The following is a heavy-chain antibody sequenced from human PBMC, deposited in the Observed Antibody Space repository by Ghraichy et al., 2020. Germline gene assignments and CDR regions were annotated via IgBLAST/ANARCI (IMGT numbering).Heavy chain of an antibody. V-gene: IGHV1-2*02. CDR1: GYTFTAYY. D-gene: IGHD6-6*01. J-gene: IGHJ6*03. CDR3: ARVAPRQLQGMDV. CDR2: VNPYSGDT. Sequence: ASVKVSCKASGYTFTAYYINWVRQAPGQGLEWMGWVNPYSGDTNYAQHFQGRVTMTSDMANSTAYMELSRLRSDDTAVYYWARVAPRQLQGMDVWGKGTTVTVSS.